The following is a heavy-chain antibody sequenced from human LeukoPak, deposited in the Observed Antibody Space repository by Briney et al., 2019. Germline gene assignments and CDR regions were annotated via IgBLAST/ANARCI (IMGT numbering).Heavy chain of an antibody. D-gene: IGHD2-15*01. CDR2: ISAYNGNT. CDR1: GYTFTSYG. CDR3: ATRYCSCGSCSYFDY. Sequence: AASVKVSFKASGYTFTSYGISWVRQAPGQGVEWMGWISAYNGNTNYAQKLQGRVPLTTDTSTSTAYMELRSLRSDDTAAYYCATRYCSCGSCSYFDYWGQGTLVTVSS. V-gene: IGHV1-18*04. J-gene: IGHJ4*02.